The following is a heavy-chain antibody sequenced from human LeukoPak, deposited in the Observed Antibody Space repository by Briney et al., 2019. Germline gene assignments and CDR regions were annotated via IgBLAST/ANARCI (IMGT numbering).Heavy chain of an antibody. V-gene: IGHV1-69*02. J-gene: IGHJ6*02. CDR1: GGTFSSYP. Sequence: SVKVSCKASGGTFSSYPISWVRQAPGQGLEWMGSIIPILGVTNYAQKFQGRVTITADKSTSSAYMELSGLRSEDTAVYYCARPYGSGKILYSYYGLDVWGQGTTVTVSS. D-gene: IGHD3-10*01. CDR2: IIPILGVT. CDR3: ARPYGSGKILYSYYGLDV.